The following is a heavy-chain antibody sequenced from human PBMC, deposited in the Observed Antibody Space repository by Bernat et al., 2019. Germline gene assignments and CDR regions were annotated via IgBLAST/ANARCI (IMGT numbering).Heavy chain of an antibody. CDR2: ISYDGSNK. V-gene: IGHV3-30-3*01. D-gene: IGHD6-13*01. Sequence: QVQLVESGGGVVQPGRSLRLSCAASGFTFSSYAMHWVRQAPGKGLEWVAFISYDGSNKYYADSVKGRFTISRDNSKNTLYLQMNSLRAEDTAVYYCAREAPYSSSWYKDYYYGMDVWDQGTTVTVSS. CDR3: AREAPYSSSWYKDYYYGMDV. CDR1: GFTFSSYA. J-gene: IGHJ6*02.